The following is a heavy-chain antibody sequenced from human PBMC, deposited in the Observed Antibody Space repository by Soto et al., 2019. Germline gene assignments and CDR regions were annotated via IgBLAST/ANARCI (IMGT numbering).Heavy chain of an antibody. CDR2: IYYSGST. Sequence: SVFGGSISSYYWSWIRQPPGKGLEWIGYIYYSGSTNYNPSLKSRVTISVDTSKNQFSLKLSSVTAADTAVYYCAREAPMVRGVNNYYYGMDVWGQGTTVTVYS. CDR3: AREAPMVRGVNNYYYGMDV. J-gene: IGHJ6*02. D-gene: IGHD3-10*01. V-gene: IGHV4-59*01. CDR1: GGSISSYY.